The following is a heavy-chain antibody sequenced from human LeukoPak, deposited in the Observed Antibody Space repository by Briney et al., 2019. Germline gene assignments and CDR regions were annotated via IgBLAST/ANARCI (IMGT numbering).Heavy chain of an antibody. J-gene: IGHJ4*02. V-gene: IGHV3-15*01. CDR2: IKSKTDGGTT. Sequence: PGGSLRLSCAASGFTFSNAWMSWVRQAPGKGLEWVGRIKSKTDGGTTDYAAPVKGRFTISRDDSKNTLYLQMNSLKTEDTAVYYCTTAPDYGDYVYFDYWGQGTLVTVSS. CDR1: GFTFSNAW. D-gene: IGHD4-17*01. CDR3: TTAPDYGDYVYFDY.